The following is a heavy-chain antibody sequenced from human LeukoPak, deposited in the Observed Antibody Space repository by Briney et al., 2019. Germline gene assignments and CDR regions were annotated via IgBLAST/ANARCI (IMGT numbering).Heavy chain of an antibody. CDR1: GYSISSSYY. CDR3: ARTESSGIVGATTQFEY. Sequence: SETLSLTCAVSGYSISSSYYWAWVRQPPGKGLEWIGSIYHSGSTYYNPSLKSRVTISVDTSKNQFSMKLTSVTATDTAVYFCARTESSGIVGATTQFEYWGQGTLVTVSS. D-gene: IGHD1-26*01. J-gene: IGHJ4*02. V-gene: IGHV4-38-2*01. CDR2: IYHSGST.